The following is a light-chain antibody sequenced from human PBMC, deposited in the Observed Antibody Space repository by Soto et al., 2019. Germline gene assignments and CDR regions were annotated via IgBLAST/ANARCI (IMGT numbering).Light chain of an antibody. CDR1: QSVNDY. J-gene: IGKJ2*01. Sequence: EIVLTQSPATLSLSPGERATLSCRASQSVNDYLAWYQQKPGQAPRLLIYGASNRATGIPVRFSGSGSGTDFSLTISSLEPEDFAVYYCQHRGRWPRTFGQGTKLEIK. CDR3: QHRGRWPRT. V-gene: IGKV3-11*01. CDR2: GAS.